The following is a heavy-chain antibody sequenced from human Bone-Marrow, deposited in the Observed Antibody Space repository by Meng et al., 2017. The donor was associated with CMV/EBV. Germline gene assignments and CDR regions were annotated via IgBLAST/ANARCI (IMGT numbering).Heavy chain of an antibody. V-gene: IGHV1-18*01. CDR1: GYIFSTYG. D-gene: IGHD3-16*01. Sequence: QVQLVQSGAEVKKPGASVKVSCKTSGYIFSTYGISWVRQAPGQGLEYMGWISEYNGNTNYAQKLQGRVTMTTDTSTSTAYMELRSLRSDDTAVYYCAWGSETYYFDYWGQGTLVTVSS. CDR3: AWGSETYYFDY. J-gene: IGHJ4*02. CDR2: ISEYNGNT.